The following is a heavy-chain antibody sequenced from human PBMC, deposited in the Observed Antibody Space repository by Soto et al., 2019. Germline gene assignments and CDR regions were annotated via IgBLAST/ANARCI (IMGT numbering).Heavy chain of an antibody. CDR3: ARGWVTSGYNWFDP. V-gene: IGHV1-2*04. Sequence: QVQLVQSGAEVKKPGASVKVSCKASGFTFTDYYMHWVRQAPGQGREWMGWINPNSGGTNYAQKFQGWVTMTRDTSISTAYMELNRLRSDDTAVYYCARGWVTSGYNWFDPWGQGTLVTVSS. D-gene: IGHD2-21*02. CDR2: INPNSGGT. J-gene: IGHJ5*02. CDR1: GFTFTDYY.